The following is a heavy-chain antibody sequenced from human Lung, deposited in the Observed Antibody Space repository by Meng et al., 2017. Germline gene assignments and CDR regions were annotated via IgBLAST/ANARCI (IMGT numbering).Heavy chain of an antibody. CDR2: INHGGST. V-gene: IGHV4-34*01. CDR3: ARERHSTIIRGVIDF. D-gene: IGHD3-10*01. CDR1: GGSISGSD. Sequence: QVQLQHGGAGMLGPSGNLSLTGAVYGGSISGSDWSWIRQSPAKGLEWIGKINHGGSTNYSLSLESRVTISVDTPKNQFSLRLTSMTVADTAVYYCARERHSTIIRGVIDFWGQGALVTVSS. J-gene: IGHJ4*02.